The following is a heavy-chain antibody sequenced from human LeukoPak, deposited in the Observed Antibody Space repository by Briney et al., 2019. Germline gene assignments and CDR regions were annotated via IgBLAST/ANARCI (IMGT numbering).Heavy chain of an antibody. V-gene: IGHV1-69*05. CDR2: IIPIFGTA. D-gene: IGHD5-12*01. CDR1: GGTFSSYA. J-gene: IGHJ4*02. Sequence: SVKVSCKASGGTFSSYAISWVRQAPGQGLEWMGRIIPIFGTANYAQKFQGRVTITTDESMSTAYMELSSLRSEDTAVYYCARTDIVATITRDFDYWGQGTLVTVSS. CDR3: ARTDIVATITRDFDY.